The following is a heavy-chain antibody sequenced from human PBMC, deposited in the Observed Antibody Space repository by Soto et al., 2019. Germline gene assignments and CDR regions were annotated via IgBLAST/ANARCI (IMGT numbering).Heavy chain of an antibody. J-gene: IGHJ6*02. CDR1: GGSISSGGYY. D-gene: IGHD4-17*01. CDR2: IYYSGST. Sequence: QVQLQESGPGLVKPSQTLSLTCTVSGGSISSGGYYWSWIRQHPGKGLEWIGYIYYSGSTYYNPSLKSRVTISVDTSKNQFSLKLSSVTAADTAVYYCAREDSAAMGDYIHYYYYGMDVWGQGTTVTVSS. V-gene: IGHV4-31*03. CDR3: AREDSAAMGDYIHYYYYGMDV.